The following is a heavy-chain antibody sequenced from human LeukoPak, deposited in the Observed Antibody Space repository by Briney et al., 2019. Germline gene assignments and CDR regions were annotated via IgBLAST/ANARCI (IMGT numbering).Heavy chain of an antibody. CDR3: ARGRSTGYPYYFEY. CDR2: MNPNSGST. V-gene: IGHV1-8*03. Sequence: ASVKVSCKASGYTFTSYDINWVRQATGQGLEWMGWMNPNSGSTGYAQKSQGRVTITRNTSISTAYMELSGLRSKDTAVYYCARGRSTGYPYYFEYWGQGTLVTVSS. J-gene: IGHJ4*02. D-gene: IGHD5-12*01. CDR1: GYTFTSYD.